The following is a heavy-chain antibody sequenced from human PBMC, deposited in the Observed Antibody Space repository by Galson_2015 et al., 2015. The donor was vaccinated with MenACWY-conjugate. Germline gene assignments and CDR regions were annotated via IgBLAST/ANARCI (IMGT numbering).Heavy chain of an antibody. J-gene: IGHJ5*02. D-gene: IGHD2-15*01. CDR3: ARELSLVAVGVTPGWFDT. CDR1: GFTFSDYY. Sequence: SLRLSCAASGFTFSDYYMSWIRQTPGKGLEWLSYISGAGHTMYYADSAKGRFTISRDNAKKSLYLQMNNLRADDTAIYYCARELSLVAVGVTPGWFDTWGQGILVTVSS. CDR2: ISGAGHTM. V-gene: IGHV3-11*01.